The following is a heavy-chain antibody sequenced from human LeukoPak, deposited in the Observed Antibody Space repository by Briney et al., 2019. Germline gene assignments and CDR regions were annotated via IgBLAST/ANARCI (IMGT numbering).Heavy chain of an antibody. CDR2: ISSSSDYI. Sequence: GGSLRLSCAASGFTFSSYAMNWVRQAPGKGLEWVSSISSSSDYIYYADSVKGRFTISRDNAKNSLYLQMKSLRAEDTAVYYCARGKTSQNIVTRKTYNWFDPWGQGTLVTVSS. J-gene: IGHJ5*02. V-gene: IGHV3-21*01. D-gene: IGHD2/OR15-2a*01. CDR1: GFTFSSYA. CDR3: ARGKTSQNIVTRKTYNWFDP.